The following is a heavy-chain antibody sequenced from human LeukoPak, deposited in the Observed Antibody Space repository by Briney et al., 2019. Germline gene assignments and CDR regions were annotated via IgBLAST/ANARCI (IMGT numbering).Heavy chain of an antibody. CDR2: IRSKTYGGTA. Sequence: GGSLTLSCRASGFSVRDYAMSCVRQAPGKGLEWVGFIRSKTYGGTADYAASVEGRFTISRDDSNNIVYLQMNSLKTEDTAVYYCTRGLVGFTAYDDFWGRGTLVTVSS. CDR1: GFSVRDYA. V-gene: IGHV3-49*04. J-gene: IGHJ4*02. CDR3: TRGLVGFTAYDDF. D-gene: IGHD1-26*01.